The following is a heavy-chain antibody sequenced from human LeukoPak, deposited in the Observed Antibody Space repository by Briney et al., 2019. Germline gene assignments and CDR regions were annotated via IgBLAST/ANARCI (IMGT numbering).Heavy chain of an antibody. D-gene: IGHD6-13*01. V-gene: IGHV4-38-2*02. CDR1: GYSISSGYY. Sequence: SETLSLTCTVSGYSISSGYYWGWIRQPPGKGLEWIGSIYHSGSTYYNPSLKSRVTISVDTSKNQFSLKLSSVTAADTAVYYCARWGSSSSWYLGKRSWFDPWGQGTLVTVSS. CDR2: IYHSGST. J-gene: IGHJ5*02. CDR3: ARWGSSSSWYLGKRSWFDP.